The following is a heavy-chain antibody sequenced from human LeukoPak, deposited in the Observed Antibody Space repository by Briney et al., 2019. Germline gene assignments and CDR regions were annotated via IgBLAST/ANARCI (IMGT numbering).Heavy chain of an antibody. Sequence: GASVKVSCKASGYTFTSYGISWVRQAPGQGLEWMGWMNPNSGNTGYAQKFQGRVTITRNTSISTAYMELSSLRSEDTAVYYCARGPFVGYCSSTSCKRTYYYYYMDVWGKGTTVTVSS. CDR3: ARGPFVGYCSSTSCKRTYYYYYMDV. D-gene: IGHD2-2*01. CDR2: MNPNSGNT. J-gene: IGHJ6*03. CDR1: GYTFTSYG. V-gene: IGHV1-8*03.